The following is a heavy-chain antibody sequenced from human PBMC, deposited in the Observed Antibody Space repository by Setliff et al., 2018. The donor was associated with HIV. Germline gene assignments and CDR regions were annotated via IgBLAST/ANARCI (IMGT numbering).Heavy chain of an antibody. CDR3: ARYYYARRDGYNSYFDY. V-gene: IGHV1-69*05. CDR2: IIPMFGTT. CDR1: GTSFNIYA. J-gene: IGHJ4*02. Sequence: GASVKVSCKASGTSFNIYAISWVRQAPGQGLKWMGGIIPMFGTTDYAQKFQGRITITTDESTTTAYMELSSLRSEDTAVYYCARYYYARRDGYNSYFDYWGQGTLVTVSS. D-gene: IGHD3-10*01.